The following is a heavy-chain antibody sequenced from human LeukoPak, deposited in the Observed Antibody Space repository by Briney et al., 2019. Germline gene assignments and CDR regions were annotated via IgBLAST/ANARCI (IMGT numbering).Heavy chain of an antibody. Sequence: SETLSLTCAVYGGSFSGYYWSWIRQPPGKGLEWIGEINHSGSTNYNPSLKSRVTISVDTSKNQFSLKLSSVTAADTAVYYCAGTRTRYYDILTGYFHWGQGTLVTVSS. CDR3: AGTRTRYYDILTGYFH. CDR1: GGSFSGYY. CDR2: INHSGST. D-gene: IGHD3-9*01. V-gene: IGHV4-34*01. J-gene: IGHJ4*02.